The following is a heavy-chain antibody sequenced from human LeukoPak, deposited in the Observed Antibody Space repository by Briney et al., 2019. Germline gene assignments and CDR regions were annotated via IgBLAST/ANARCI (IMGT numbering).Heavy chain of an antibody. D-gene: IGHD6-13*01. J-gene: IGHJ1*01. CDR3: ARQGSSWYHFQH. V-gene: IGHV4-34*01. CDR1: GGSFSGYY. Sequence: SEALSLTCAVYGGSFSGYYWSWIRQPPGKGLEWIGEINHSGSTNYNPSLKSRVTISVDTSKNQFPLKLSSVTAADTAVYYCARQGSSWYHFQHWGQGTLVTVSS. CDR2: INHSGST.